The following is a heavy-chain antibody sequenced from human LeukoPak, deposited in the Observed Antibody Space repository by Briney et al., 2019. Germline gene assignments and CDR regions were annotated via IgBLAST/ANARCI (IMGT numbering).Heavy chain of an antibody. V-gene: IGHV4-59*01. D-gene: IGHD5-18*01. Sequence: SETLSLTCTVSGASISSYYWSWIRQPPGKGLEWIGYIYYSESTNYNPSLKSRVTISVDTSKNQFSLKLSSMTAADMAVYYCASSTSGYIYAYYFDYWGQGTLVTVSS. CDR1: GASISSYY. J-gene: IGHJ4*02. CDR3: ASSTSGYIYAYYFDY. CDR2: IYYSEST.